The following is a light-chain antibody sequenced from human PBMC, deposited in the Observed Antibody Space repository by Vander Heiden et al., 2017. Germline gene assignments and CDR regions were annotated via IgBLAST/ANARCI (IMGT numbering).Light chain of an antibody. CDR3: QQTDSNPPLT. CDR2: AAS. V-gene: IGKV1-39*01. J-gene: IGKJ4*01. CDR1: QSISSY. Sequence: DIQMTQSPSSLSASVGDRVTITCRASQSISSYLNWYQQKPGKAPKLLIYAASRLQSGVPSRFSDSGYGTDFTLTISSRQLEVFAPYSCQQTDSNPPLTFGGGTKVEIK.